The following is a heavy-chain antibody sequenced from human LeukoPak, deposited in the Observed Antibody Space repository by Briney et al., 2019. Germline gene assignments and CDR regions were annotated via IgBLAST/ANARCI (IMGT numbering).Heavy chain of an antibody. CDR2: IYYSGST. CDR3: ARQKAAAGHKTGGFDY. D-gene: IGHD6-13*01. Sequence: SETLSLTCTVSGGSISSSSYYWGWIRQPPGKGLEWIGSIYYSGSTYYNPSLKSRVTISVDTSKNQFSLQLNSVTPEDTAVYYCARQKAAAGHKTGGFDYWGQGTLVTVSS. V-gene: IGHV4-39*07. CDR1: GGSISSSSYY. J-gene: IGHJ4*02.